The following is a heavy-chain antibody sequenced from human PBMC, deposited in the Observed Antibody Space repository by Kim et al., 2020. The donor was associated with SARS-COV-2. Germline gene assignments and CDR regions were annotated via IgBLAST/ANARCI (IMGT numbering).Heavy chain of an antibody. Sequence: NPYLKSRVTISVDTSKNQFSLKLSSVTAADTAVYYCARVGQWELLGWFDPWGQGTLVTVSS. J-gene: IGHJ5*02. D-gene: IGHD1-26*01. CDR3: ARVGQWELLGWFDP. V-gene: IGHV4-59*01.